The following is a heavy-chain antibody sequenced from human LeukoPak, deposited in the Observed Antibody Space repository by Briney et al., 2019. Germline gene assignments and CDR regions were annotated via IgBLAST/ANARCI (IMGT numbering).Heavy chain of an antibody. CDR1: GGSINSYY. Sequence: PSETLSLTCTVSGGSINSYYWGWIRQPPGKGLEWIGSIYYSGSTYYNPSLKSRVTILVDTSKNQFSLKLNSVTAADTAVYYCARDTSGYSYGYFDYWGQGTPVTVSS. J-gene: IGHJ4*02. D-gene: IGHD5-18*01. CDR3: ARDTSGYSYGYFDY. V-gene: IGHV4-39*07. CDR2: IYYSGST.